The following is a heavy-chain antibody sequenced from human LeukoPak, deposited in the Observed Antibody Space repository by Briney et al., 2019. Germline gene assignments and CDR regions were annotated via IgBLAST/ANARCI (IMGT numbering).Heavy chain of an antibody. CDR3: AREGTYNYYDSSGYPIGY. Sequence: ASVKVSCKASGYTFTSYGISWVRQAPGQGLEWMGWISAYNGNTNYAQKLQGRVTMTTGTSTSTAYMELRSLRSDDTAVYYCAREGTYNYYDSSGYPIGYWGQGTLVTVSS. D-gene: IGHD3-22*01. J-gene: IGHJ4*02. CDR1: GYTFTSYG. CDR2: ISAYNGNT. V-gene: IGHV1-18*01.